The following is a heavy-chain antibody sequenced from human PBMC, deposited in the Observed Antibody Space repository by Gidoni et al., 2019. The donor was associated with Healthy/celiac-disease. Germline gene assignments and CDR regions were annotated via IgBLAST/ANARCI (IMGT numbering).Heavy chain of an antibody. J-gene: IGHJ6*02. Sequence: EVQLLESGGGLVQPGGSLRLSCAASGFTFSSYAMSWVRQAPGKGLEWVSAISGSGGSTYYADSVKGRFTISRDNSKNTLYLQMNSLRAEDTAVYYCAKHDRAADYYGSGYYYGMDVWGQGTTVTVSS. V-gene: IGHV3-23*01. CDR1: GFTFSSYA. CDR3: AKHDRAADYYGSGYYYGMDV. D-gene: IGHD3-10*01. CDR2: ISGSGGST.